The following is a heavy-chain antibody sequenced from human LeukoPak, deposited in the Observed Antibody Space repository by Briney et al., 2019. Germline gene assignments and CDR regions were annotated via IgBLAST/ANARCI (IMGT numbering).Heavy chain of an antibody. Sequence: GGSLRLSCAASGFTFSNTAMSWVRQAPGKGLEWVSAISASGDGTFYADSVKGRFTVSRDNSKNILYLQMNSLRVEDTAVYYCAKGVVVIQDAFDIWGPGTMVTVSS. CDR1: GFTFSNTA. D-gene: IGHD3-22*01. CDR2: ISASGDGT. V-gene: IGHV3-23*01. J-gene: IGHJ3*02. CDR3: AKGVVVIQDAFDI.